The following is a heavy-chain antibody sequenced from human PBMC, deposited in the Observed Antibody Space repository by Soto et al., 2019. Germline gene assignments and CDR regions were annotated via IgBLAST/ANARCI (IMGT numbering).Heavy chain of an antibody. CDR1: GFILSDY. CDR2: ISYSGHII. D-gene: IGHD4-4*01. J-gene: IGHJ5*02. V-gene: IGHV3-11*01. Sequence: QVQLVESGGGLVKPGGSLRLSCAASGFILSDYMAWIRQAPGKGLEWVSYISYSGHIIHYADSVKGRFTISRDNVKNSLFLQMNSLRAEDTAVYYCARDYSNLGFDPWGQGTLVTVSS. CDR3: ARDYSNLGFDP.